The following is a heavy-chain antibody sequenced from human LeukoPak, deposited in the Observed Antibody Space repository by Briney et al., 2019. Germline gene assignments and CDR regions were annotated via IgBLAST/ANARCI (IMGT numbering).Heavy chain of an antibody. J-gene: IGHJ4*02. CDR3: ARRGENYYDSSGYYPGY. V-gene: IGHV4-31*03. D-gene: IGHD3-22*01. CDR1: GGSISSGGYY. CDR2: IYYSGST. Sequence: SQTLSLTCTVSGGSISSGGYYWSWIRQHPGKGLEWIGYIYYSGSTYYNPSLKSRVTISVDTSKNQFSLKLSSVTAADTAVYYCARRGENYYDSSGYYPGYWGQGTLVTVSS.